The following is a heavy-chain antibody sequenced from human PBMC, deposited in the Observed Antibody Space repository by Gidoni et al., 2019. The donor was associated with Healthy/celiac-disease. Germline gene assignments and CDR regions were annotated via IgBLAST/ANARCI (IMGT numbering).Heavy chain of an antibody. Sequence: EVQLVESGGGLVKPGGSLRLSWAASGFTFSSYSMNWVRQDPGQGLEWVASISSSSSYIYYADSVKGRFTISRDNAKNSLYLQMNSLRAEDMAVYYCARDWVETAWGQGTLVTVSS. CDR2: ISSSSSYI. CDR3: ARDWVETA. V-gene: IGHV3-21*01. CDR1: GFTFSSYS. J-gene: IGHJ5*02. D-gene: IGHD2-15*01.